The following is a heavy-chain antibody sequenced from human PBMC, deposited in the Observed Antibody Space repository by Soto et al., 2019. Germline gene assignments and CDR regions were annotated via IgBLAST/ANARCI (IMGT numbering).Heavy chain of an antibody. D-gene: IGHD6-19*01. CDR2: ISGSGGSA. CDR1: GFSFRNYA. Sequence: GSLRLSCQSSGFSFRNYAMNLVRQAPGKGLEWVSVISGSGGSASYADSVQGRFTISRDNSNNTLYLQMNSLRAEDTAIYSCAREGSGWYSRGSFDFWGRGTRVTGS. CDR3: AREGSGWYSRGSFDF. V-gene: IGHV3-23*01. J-gene: IGHJ3*01.